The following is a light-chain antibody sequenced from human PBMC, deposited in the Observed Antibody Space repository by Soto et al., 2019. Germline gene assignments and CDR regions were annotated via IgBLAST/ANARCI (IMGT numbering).Light chain of an antibody. CDR3: ETWDRNSWV. V-gene: IGLV4-60*01. Sequence: QSVLTQSSSASASLGSSVRLTCSLSSGHSSYIIAWHQHQPGKAPQYLMKLEGSGAYNKGSGVPDRFSGSSSGADRYLTISNLHLEDEANYYCETWDRNSWVFGGGTQLTVL. J-gene: IGLJ3*02. CDR1: SGHSSYI. CDR2: LEGSGAY.